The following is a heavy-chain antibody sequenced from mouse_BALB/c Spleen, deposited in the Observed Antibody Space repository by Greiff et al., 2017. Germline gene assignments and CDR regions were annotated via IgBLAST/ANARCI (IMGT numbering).Heavy chain of an antibody. V-gene: IGHV1S29*02. Sequence: EVQLHQSGPELVKPGASVKISCKASGYTFTDYNMHWVKQSHGKSLEWIGYIYPYNGGTGYNQKFKSKATLTVDNSSSTAYMELRSLTSEDSAVYYCARIYYDHYYAMDYWGQGTSVTDSS. D-gene: IGHD2-4*01. CDR3: ARIYYDHYYAMDY. J-gene: IGHJ4*01. CDR1: GYTFTDYN. CDR2: IYPYNGGT.